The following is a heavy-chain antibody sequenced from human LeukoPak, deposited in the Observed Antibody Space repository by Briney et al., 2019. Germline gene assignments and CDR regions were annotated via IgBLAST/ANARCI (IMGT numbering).Heavy chain of an antibody. V-gene: IGHV3-48*02. Sequence: QPGGSLRLSCAPSGLTFSSYSMNWVRQAPGKGLEWVSYISSRGSIISCGDSVKGRFTISRDNAKNSLYLQMNRLRDEDTAVYYCARPVIAVAENGFDPWGQGTLVTVSS. CDR2: ISSRGSII. CDR1: GLTFSSYS. J-gene: IGHJ5*02. CDR3: ARPVIAVAENGFDP. D-gene: IGHD6-13*01.